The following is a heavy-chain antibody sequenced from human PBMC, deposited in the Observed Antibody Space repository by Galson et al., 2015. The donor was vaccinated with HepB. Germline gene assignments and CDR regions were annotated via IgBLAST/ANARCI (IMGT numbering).Heavy chain of an antibody. CDR3: ATVGDQRGIAAAVGAFDI. D-gene: IGHD6-13*01. V-gene: IGHV1-69-2*01. CDR2: VDPEDGET. Sequence: VKVSCKVSGYTFTDYYMHWVQQAPGKGLEWMGLVDPEDGETIYAEKFQGRVTITADTSTDTAYMELSSLRSEDTAVYYCATVGDQRGIAAAVGAFDIWGQGTMVTVSS. CDR1: GYTFTDYY. J-gene: IGHJ3*02.